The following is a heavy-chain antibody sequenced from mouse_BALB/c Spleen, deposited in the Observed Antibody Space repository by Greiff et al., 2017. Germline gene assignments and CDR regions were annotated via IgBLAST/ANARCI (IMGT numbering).Heavy chain of an antibody. CDR1: GFTFSSYA. V-gene: IGHV5-9-3*01. D-gene: IGHD2-3*01. CDR3: AIYDGYYD. Sequence: EVKVEESGGGLVKPGGSLKLSCAASGFTFSSYAMSWVRQTPEKRLEWVATISSGGSYTYYPDSVKGRFTISRDNAKNTLYLQMSSLRSEDTAMYYCAIYDGYYDWGQGTTLTVSS. J-gene: IGHJ2*01. CDR2: ISSGGSYT.